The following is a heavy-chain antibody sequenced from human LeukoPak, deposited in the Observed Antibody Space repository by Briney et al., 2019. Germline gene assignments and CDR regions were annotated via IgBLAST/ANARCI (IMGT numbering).Heavy chain of an antibody. CDR1: GFTFSSYW. V-gene: IGHV3-74*01. J-gene: IGHJ4*02. Sequence: GGSLRLSCPASGFTFSSYWMHWVRQIPGKGLVWVSRISTGGSGLGYADSVKGRFTISRDNARNTLYLQKNSLRAEDTAVYYCVKGMGGSGSYYDYWGQGTLVTVSS. CDR3: VKGMGGSGSYYDY. D-gene: IGHD3-10*01. CDR2: ISTGGSGL.